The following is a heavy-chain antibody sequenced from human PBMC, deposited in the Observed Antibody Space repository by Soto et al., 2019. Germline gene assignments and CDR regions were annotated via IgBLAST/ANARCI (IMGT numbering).Heavy chain of an antibody. Sequence: VQLVESGGGLIQPGGSLRLSCAVSGFTVSNNYMSWVRQAPGKGLEWVAVIWYDGSNKYYADSVKGRFTISRDNSKNTLYLQMNSLRAEDTAVYYCARDKGYGSGIFDYWGQGTLVTVSS. J-gene: IGHJ4*02. CDR2: IWYDGSNK. CDR3: ARDKGYGSGIFDY. V-gene: IGHV3-33*08. D-gene: IGHD3-10*01. CDR1: GFTVSNNY.